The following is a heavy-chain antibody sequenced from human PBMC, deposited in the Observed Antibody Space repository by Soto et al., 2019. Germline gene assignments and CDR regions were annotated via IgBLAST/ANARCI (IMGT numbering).Heavy chain of an antibody. CDR1: GFTFSSYG. Sequence: GGSLRLSCAASGFTFSSYGMHWVRQAPGKGLEWVAVISYDGSNKYYADSVKGRFTISRDNSKSTLYLQMNSLRAEDTAVYYCAKDRDGLGYWGQGTLVTVSS. V-gene: IGHV3-30*18. CDR2: ISYDGSNK. CDR3: AKDRDGLGY. J-gene: IGHJ4*02.